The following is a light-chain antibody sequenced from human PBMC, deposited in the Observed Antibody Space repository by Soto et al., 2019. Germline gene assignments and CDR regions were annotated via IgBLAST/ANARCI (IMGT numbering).Light chain of an antibody. J-gene: IGKJ1*01. CDR3: QQYNTYPWT. Sequence: DIQMAQSPSTLSASVGGRVTITCRASQSIRRRLAWYQQKPGKAPNLLIYDASSLESGVPSRFSGGGSGTEFTHTISSLQPEDFATYYCQQYNTYPWTFGQGTKVELK. V-gene: IGKV1-5*01. CDR1: QSIRRR. CDR2: DAS.